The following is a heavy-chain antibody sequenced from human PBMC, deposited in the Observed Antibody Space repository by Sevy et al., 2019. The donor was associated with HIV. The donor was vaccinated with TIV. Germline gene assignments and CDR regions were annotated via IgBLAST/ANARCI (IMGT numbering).Heavy chain of an antibody. CDR1: GFTFSNVW. D-gene: IGHD2-2*01. J-gene: IGHJ6*02. V-gene: IGHV3-15*01. CDR3: TTEAVDCSTTTCSLAMDV. Sequence: GGSLRLSCAASGFTFSNVWMSWVRQAPGKGLEWVGRIKGKIDGGTIDYAAPVKVRFTISRDDSKNTLYLQMNSLKTEDTAVYYCTTEAVDCSTTTCSLAMDVWGQGTTVIVSS. CDR2: IKGKIDGGTI.